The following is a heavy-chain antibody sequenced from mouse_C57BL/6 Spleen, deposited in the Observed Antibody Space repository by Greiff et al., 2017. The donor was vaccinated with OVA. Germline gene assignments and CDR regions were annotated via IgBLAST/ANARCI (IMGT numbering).Heavy chain of an antibody. CDR3: ARWDSSGYVSYAMDY. D-gene: IGHD3-2*02. CDR2: IYPGDGDT. J-gene: IGHJ4*01. CDR1: GYAFSSSW. Sequence: LVESGPELVKPGASVKISCKASGYAFSSSWMNWVKQRPGKGLEWIGRIYPGDGDTNYNGKFKGKATLTADKSSSTAYMQLSSLTSEDSAVYFCARWDSSGYVSYAMDYWGQGTSVTVSS. V-gene: IGHV1-82*01.